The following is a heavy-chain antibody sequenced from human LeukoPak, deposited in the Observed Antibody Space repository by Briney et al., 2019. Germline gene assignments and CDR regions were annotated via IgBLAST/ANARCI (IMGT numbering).Heavy chain of an antibody. CDR1: GGSISSSSYY. J-gene: IGHJ4*02. CDR2: IYYSGST. V-gene: IGHV4-39*01. CDR3: ATRGDYDILTGYVGDY. Sequence: PSETLSLTCTVSGGSISSSSYYWGWIRQPPGKGLEWIRSIYYSGSTYYNPSLKSRVTISVDTSKNQFSLKLSSVTAADTAVYYCATRGDYDILTGYVGDYWGQGTLVTVSS. D-gene: IGHD3-9*01.